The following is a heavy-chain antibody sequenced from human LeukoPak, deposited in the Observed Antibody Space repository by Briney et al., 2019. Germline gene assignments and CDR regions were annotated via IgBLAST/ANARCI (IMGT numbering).Heavy chain of an antibody. Sequence: TGGSLRLSCATSGFTFNDFAMTWVRQAPGKGLEWVSSIGDAGTYYADSVKGRFTISRDNSKNMLYRQLNSLRAGDTAMYYCAKNLGPFDVRGQGTMVTVSS. CDR2: IGDAGT. V-gene: IGHV3-23*01. CDR1: GFTFNDFA. CDR3: AKNLGPFDV. D-gene: IGHD3-16*01. J-gene: IGHJ3*01.